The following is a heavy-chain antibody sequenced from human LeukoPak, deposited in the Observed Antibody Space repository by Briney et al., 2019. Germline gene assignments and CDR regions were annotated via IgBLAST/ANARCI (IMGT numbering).Heavy chain of an antibody. CDR1: GFTFSTFA. J-gene: IGHJ4*02. D-gene: IGHD6-6*01. V-gene: IGHV3-23*01. Sequence: AGGSLRLSCAASGFTFSTFAMIWVRQPPGKGLEWVSSIFPSGGEIHYADSVRGQFTISRDNSKSTLSLQMNSLRAEDTAVYYCAILYSSSPLDYWGQGTLVTVSS. CDR3: AILYSSSPLDY. CDR2: IFPSGGEI.